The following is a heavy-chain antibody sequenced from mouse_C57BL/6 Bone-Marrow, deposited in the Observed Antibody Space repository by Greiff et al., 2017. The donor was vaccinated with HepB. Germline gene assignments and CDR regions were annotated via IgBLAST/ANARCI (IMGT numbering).Heavy chain of an antibody. CDR2: IYPRSGNT. J-gene: IGHJ4*01. CDR3: ARERGWLLPMDY. D-gene: IGHD2-3*01. Sequence: QVQLQQSGAELARPGASVKLSCKASGYTFTSYGISWVKQRTGQGLEWIGEIYPRSGNTYYNERFKGKATLTADKSSSTAYMELRSLTSEDSAVYFCARERGWLLPMDYWGQGTSVTVSS. CDR1: GYTFTSYG. V-gene: IGHV1-81*01.